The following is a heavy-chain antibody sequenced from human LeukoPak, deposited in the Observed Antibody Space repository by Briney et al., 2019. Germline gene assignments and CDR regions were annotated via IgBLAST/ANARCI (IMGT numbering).Heavy chain of an antibody. V-gene: IGHV3-21*01. CDR1: GFTFSSYS. D-gene: IGHD2-2*02. CDR2: ISSSSSYV. CDR3: ARSSPHCSSTSCYNDAFDI. Sequence: TGGSLRLSCAASGFTFSSYSMNWVRQAPGKGLEWVSSISSSSSYVYYADSVKGRFTISRDNAKNSLYLQMNSLRAEDTAVYYCARSSPHCSSTSCYNDAFDIWGQGTMVTVSS. J-gene: IGHJ3*02.